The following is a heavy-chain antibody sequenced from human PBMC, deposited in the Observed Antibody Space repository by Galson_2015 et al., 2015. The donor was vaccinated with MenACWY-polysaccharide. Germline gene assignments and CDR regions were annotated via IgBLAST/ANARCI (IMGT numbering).Heavy chain of an antibody. CDR1: GFTSSNYP. Sequence: SLRLSCAASGFTSSNYPMYWVRQAPGKGLEWVSAIGGTSGNTYYADSVKGRFTISRDNSKDTLYLQMNSLRAEDTAVYYCARGYRDSTACYRIFDHWGQGTLVTVSS. CDR3: ARGYRDSTACYRIFDH. J-gene: IGHJ4*02. V-gene: IGHV3-23*01. CDR2: IGGTSGNT. D-gene: IGHD2-2*01.